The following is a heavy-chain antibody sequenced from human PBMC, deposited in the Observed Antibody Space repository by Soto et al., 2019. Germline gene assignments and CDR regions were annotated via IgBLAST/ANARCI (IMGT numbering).Heavy chain of an antibody. CDR3: ARPQRLSSYYSSGYYYTGWFAP. CDR1: GGTFSSYA. D-gene: IGHD3-22*01. Sequence: SVKASCKASGGTFSSYAISWVRQAPGQGLEWMGGIIPIFGTANYAQKFQGRVTITADESTSTAYMELSSLRSEDTAVYYCARPQRLSSYYSSGYYYTGWFAPCGQGTLVTVSS. J-gene: IGHJ5*02. CDR2: IIPIFGTA. V-gene: IGHV1-69*13.